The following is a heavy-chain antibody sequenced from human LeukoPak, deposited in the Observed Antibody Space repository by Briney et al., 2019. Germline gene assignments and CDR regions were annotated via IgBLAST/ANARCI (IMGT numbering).Heavy chain of an antibody. CDR1: GDSVSSDSAA. V-gene: IGHV6-1*01. CDR2: TYYRSKWYN. Sequence: SQTLSLTCVISGDSVSSDSAAWNWIRQSPSRGLEWLGRTYYRSKWYNDYAPSVKSRITINPDTSKNQFSLQLKSVTPEDTAVYYCARDPRGRYSGYDWANWNDPTPYYFDYWGQGTLVTVSS. CDR3: ARDPRGRYSGYDWANWNDPTPYYFDY. D-gene: IGHD5-12*01. J-gene: IGHJ4*02.